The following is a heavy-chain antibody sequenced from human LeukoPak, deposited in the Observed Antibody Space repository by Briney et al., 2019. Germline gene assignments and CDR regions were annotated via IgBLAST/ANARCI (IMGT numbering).Heavy chain of an antibody. Sequence: ASVTVSCKASGYTFTSYAMNWVRQAPGQGLEWMGLINTNTGNPTYAQGFTGRFVFSLDTSVSTAYLQISSLKADDTAVYYCARDRRSGSYYFPFGSLVGGNWFDPWGQGTLVTISS. D-gene: IGHD1-26*01. J-gene: IGHJ5*02. V-gene: IGHV7-4-1*02. CDR3: ARDRRSGSYYFPFGSLVGGNWFDP. CDR2: INTNTGNP. CDR1: GYTFTSYA.